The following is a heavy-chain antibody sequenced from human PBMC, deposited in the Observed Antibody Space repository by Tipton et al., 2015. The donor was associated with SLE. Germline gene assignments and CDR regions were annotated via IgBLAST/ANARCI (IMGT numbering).Heavy chain of an antibody. V-gene: IGHV4-39*07. CDR2: FYYGKST. D-gene: IGHD5-12*01. CDR3: ARLISAYDCNFDY. CDR1: GGSISRSNFY. J-gene: IGHJ4*02. Sequence: TLSLTCTVSGGSISRSNFYWAWIRQPPGKGLEWIGSFYYGKSTFYNPSLKSRVSISVDTSTNRLFLNLISVTAADTALYYCARLISAYDCNFDYWGQGTLVTFSS.